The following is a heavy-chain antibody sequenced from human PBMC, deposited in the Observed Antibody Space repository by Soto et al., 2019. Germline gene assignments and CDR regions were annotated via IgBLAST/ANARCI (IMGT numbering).Heavy chain of an antibody. D-gene: IGHD5-18*01. Sequence: QVQLVESGGGVVQPGKSLRLSCAASGFSFDTYGMHWVRQAPGKGLKWVAVISSHGSNKYYADSVKGRFTISRDDSKNTVFLQMNSLRTEDTALYYCAEDTGWRYSFGWAFDYWGQGTMVTVSS. CDR1: GFSFDTYG. V-gene: IGHV3-30*18. J-gene: IGHJ4*02. CDR3: AEDTGWRYSFGWAFDY. CDR2: ISSHGSNK.